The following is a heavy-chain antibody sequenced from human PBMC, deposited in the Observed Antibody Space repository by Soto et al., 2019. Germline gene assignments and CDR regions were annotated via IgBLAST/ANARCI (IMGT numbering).Heavy chain of an antibody. CDR2: IWYDGSTK. CDR1: GFTFSSYG. D-gene: IGHD3-22*01. Sequence: GGSLRFSCAASGFTFSSYGMHWVRQAPGKGLEWVAVIWYDGSTKYYADSVKGRFTISRDNSKNTLYLQMNSLRAEDTAVYYCARNGDSSDYRGWFDPWGQGTLVTVSS. CDR3: ARNGDSSDYRGWFDP. J-gene: IGHJ5*02. V-gene: IGHV3-33*01.